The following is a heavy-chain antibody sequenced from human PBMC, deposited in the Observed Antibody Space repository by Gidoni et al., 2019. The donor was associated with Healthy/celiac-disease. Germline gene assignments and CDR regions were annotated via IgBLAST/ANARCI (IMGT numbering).Heavy chain of an antibody. D-gene: IGHD2-15*01. CDR2: INHSGST. J-gene: IGHJ6*03. V-gene: IGHV4-34*01. CDR3: ARRQYCSGGSCRRGYYYMDV. Sequence: QVQLQQWGAGLLKPSETLSLTCAVYGGSFSGYYCGCIRQPPGKGLEWIGEINHSGSTTYNPSLKSRVTISVDTSKNQFSLKLSSVTAADTAVYYCARRQYCSGGSCRRGYYYMDVWGKGTTVTVSS. CDR1: GGSFSGYY.